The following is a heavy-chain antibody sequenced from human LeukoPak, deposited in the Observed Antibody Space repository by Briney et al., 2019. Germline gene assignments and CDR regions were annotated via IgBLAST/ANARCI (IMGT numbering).Heavy chain of an antibody. V-gene: IGHV4-59*01. CDR1: GGSFSSYY. CDR2: IYYSGST. J-gene: IGHJ4*02. CDR3: ASGAPFETYFEY. Sequence: SETLSLTCTVSGGSFSSYYWSWIRRPPGKGLEWIGYIYYSGSTNYNPSLKSRVTISVDTSKNQFSLKLSSVTAADTAVYYCASGAPFETYFEYWGQGTLVTVSS. D-gene: IGHD3-10*01.